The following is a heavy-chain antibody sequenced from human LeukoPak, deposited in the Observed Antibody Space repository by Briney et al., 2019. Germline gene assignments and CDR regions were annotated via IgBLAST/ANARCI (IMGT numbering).Heavy chain of an antibody. J-gene: IGHJ4*02. V-gene: IGHV3-23*01. CDR2: ISGSGCST. CDR1: GFTFSSYA. Sequence: GGSLRLSCAASGFTFSSYAMSWVRQAPGKGLEWVSAISGSGCSTYYADSVKGRFTISKDNSKNTLYLQMNSLRAEDTAVYYCAKDLGLRLGELSSYPAYWGQGALVTVSS. CDR3: AKDLGLRLGELSSYPAY. D-gene: IGHD3-16*02.